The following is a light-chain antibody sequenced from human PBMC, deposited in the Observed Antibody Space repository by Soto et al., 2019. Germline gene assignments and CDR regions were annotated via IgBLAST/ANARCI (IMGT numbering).Light chain of an antibody. CDR2: EVS. CDR3: SSYTSSSTPV. Sequence: QSALTQPPSVSGSPGQSVTISCTGTSSDVGSYNRVSWYQQPPGTAPKLMIYEVSNRPSVVPDRFSGSKSGNTASLTISGLQAEDEADYYCSSYTSSSTPVFGGGTKLTVL. CDR1: SSDVGSYNR. V-gene: IGLV2-18*02. J-gene: IGLJ2*01.